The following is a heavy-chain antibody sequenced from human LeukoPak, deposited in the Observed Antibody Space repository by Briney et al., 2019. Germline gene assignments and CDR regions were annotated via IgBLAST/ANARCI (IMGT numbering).Heavy chain of an antibody. V-gene: IGHV3-30*04. CDR3: ARDPAGIAAAVFDY. D-gene: IGHD6-13*01. J-gene: IGHJ4*02. Sequence: GGSLRLSCAASGFTFSSYAMHWVRQAPGKGLEWVAVISYDGSNKYYADSVKGPFTISRDNSKNTLYLRMNSLRAEDTAVYYCARDPAGIAAAVFDYWGQGTLVTVSS. CDR1: GFTFSSYA. CDR2: ISYDGSNK.